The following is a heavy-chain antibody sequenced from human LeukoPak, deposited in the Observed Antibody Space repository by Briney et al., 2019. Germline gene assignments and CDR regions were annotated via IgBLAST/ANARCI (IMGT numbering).Heavy chain of an antibody. J-gene: IGHJ6*02. CDR3: ARDGYDFWSGYSGHYYYGMDV. CDR2: IWYDGSNK. CDR1: GFTFSSYG. V-gene: IGHV3-33*01. Sequence: QPGGSLRLSCAASGFTFSSYGMHWVRQAPGKGLEWVAVIWYDGSNKYYADSVKGRFTISRDNSKNTLYLQMNSLRAEDTAVYYCARDGYDFWSGYSGHYYYGMDVWGQGTTVTVSS. D-gene: IGHD3-3*01.